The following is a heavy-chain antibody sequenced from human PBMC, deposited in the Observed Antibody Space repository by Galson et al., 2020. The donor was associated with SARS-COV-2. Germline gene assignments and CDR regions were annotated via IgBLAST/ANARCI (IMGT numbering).Heavy chain of an antibody. CDR3: AKDVWSLSPWGQETRVNGIDY. CDR2: ISYDGSNK. CDR1: GFTFSSYG. V-gene: IGHV3-30*18. Sequence: GGSLRLSCAASGFTFSSYGMHWVRQAPGKGLEWVAVISYDGSNKYYADSVKGRFTISRDNSKNTLYLQMNSLRAEDTAVYYCAKDVWSLSPWGQETRVNGIDYWGQGTLVTVSS. D-gene: IGHD3-3*01. J-gene: IGHJ4*02.